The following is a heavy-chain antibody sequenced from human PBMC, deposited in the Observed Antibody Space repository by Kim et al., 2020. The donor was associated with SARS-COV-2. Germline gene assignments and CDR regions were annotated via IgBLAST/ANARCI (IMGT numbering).Heavy chain of an antibody. CDR3: AREYEGNAFDI. J-gene: IGHJ3*02. CDR2: T. Sequence: TSDAQKVQGRVTMTRDTATSTVYMELSSLRSEDTAVYYCAREYEGNAFDIWGQGTMVTVSS. V-gene: IGHV1-46*01. D-gene: IGHD3-16*01.